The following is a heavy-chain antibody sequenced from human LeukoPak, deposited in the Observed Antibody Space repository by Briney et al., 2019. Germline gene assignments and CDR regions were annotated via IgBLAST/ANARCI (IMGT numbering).Heavy chain of an antibody. J-gene: IGHJ4*02. V-gene: IGHV4-39*01. D-gene: IGHD6-19*01. CDR3: ARQAYSSGWFPFDF. CDR1: GGSIHNSDYS. CDR2: IYYSGTT. Sequence: PSETLSLTCTVSGGSIHNSDYSWGWIRQPPGKGLEWIGHIYYSGTTAYNPSLKSRVTIPVDTSKNDVSLKLTSLTASDTAVYFCARQAYSSGWFPFDFWGQGTLVTVSS.